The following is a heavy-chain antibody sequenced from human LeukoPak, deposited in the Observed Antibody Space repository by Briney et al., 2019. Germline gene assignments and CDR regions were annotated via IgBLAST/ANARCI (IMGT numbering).Heavy chain of an antibody. CDR1: GGSISSYY. CDR3: ARAEVVVVPERYFDL. CDR2: IYTSGST. V-gene: IGHV4-4*07. J-gene: IGHJ2*01. Sequence: SETLSLTCTVSGGSISSYYWSWIRQPAGKGLEWIGRIYTSGSTNYNPSLKSLVTMSVDTSKNQFSLKLSSVTAADTAVYYCARAEVVVVPERYFDLWGRGTLVTVSS. D-gene: IGHD3-22*01.